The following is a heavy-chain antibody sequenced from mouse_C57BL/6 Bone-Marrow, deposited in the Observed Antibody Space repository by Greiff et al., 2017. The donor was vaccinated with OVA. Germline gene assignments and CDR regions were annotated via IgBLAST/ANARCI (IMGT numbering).Heavy chain of an antibody. J-gene: IGHJ4*01. Sequence: EVQLVESGPELVKPGASVKISCKASGYSFTDYNMNWVKQSNGTSLEWIGVINPNYGTTCYNQNFKGKVTLTVDQSYSTAYMQLNSLTSEDSAVYYCAGEGLQGMDYWGQGTSVTVSS. V-gene: IGHV1-39*01. CDR1: GYSFTDYN. CDR2: INPNYGTT. CDR3: AGEGLQGMDY. D-gene: IGHD3-1*01.